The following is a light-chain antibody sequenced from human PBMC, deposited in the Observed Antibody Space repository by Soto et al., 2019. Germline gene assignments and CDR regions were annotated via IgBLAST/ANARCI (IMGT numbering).Light chain of an antibody. CDR1: RLDVGGYNY. V-gene: IGLV2-8*01. Sequence: QSALTQPASVSGSPGQSITISCTGTRLDVGGYNYVSWYQQHPGKVPKLIIHEVTRRPSGVPDRFSASKSGNTASLTVSGLQAEDEADYYCSSHGGANNFYVFGTGTKVTVL. CDR3: SSHGGANNFYV. CDR2: EVT. J-gene: IGLJ1*01.